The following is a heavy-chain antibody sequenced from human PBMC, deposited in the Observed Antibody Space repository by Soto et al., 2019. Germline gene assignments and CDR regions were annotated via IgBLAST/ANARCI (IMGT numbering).Heavy chain of an antibody. V-gene: IGHV5-51*01. CDR1: GYRFTSYL. J-gene: IGHJ5*02. CDR3: ARHGSTSFDP. CDR2: LYPGDSDT. Sequence: GESLKISCRGSGYRFTSYLNGWVRQMPGKGLEWMVALYPGDSDTRYSPSFQGQVTISADKSISNAYRQWSSLKASDTAMYYCARHGSTSFDPWGQGTLVTISS. D-gene: IGHD6-13*01.